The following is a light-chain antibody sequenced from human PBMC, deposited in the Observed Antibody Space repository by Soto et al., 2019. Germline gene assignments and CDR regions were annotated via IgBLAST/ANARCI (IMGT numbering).Light chain of an antibody. J-gene: IGKJ2*01. CDR1: QSISSY. V-gene: IGKV1-39*01. CDR2: AAS. Sequence: DLQMTQSPSSLSASVGDRVTITCRASQSISSYLNWYQQKPGKAPKLLIYAASSLQSGVPSRFSGSGSGTDFTLTISSLRPADFATYYCQQSYSTPHTFGQGTKLEIK. CDR3: QQSYSTPHT.